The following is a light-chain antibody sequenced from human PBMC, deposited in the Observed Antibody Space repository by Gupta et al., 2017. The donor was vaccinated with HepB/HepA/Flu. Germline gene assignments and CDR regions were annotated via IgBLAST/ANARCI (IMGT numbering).Light chain of an antibody. Sequence: DIQMTQSPSSLSASIGDRVTITCQASQDITNYLSWYQQKPGKAPKLLIYDASNLETGVPPRFSGSGSGTDFTLTISRLQPEDVATYYCKQDQQTPFTFGRGTKVDI. V-gene: IGKV1-33*01. CDR1: QDITNY. CDR2: DAS. CDR3: KQDQQTPFT. J-gene: IGKJ3*01.